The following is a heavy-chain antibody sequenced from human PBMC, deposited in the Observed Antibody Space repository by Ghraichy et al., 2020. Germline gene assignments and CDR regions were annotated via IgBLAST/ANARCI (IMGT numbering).Heavy chain of an antibody. CDR3: AREYDILTGANDY. V-gene: IGHV3-21*01. CDR1: GFTFSSYS. Sequence: GGSLRLSCAASGFTFSSYSMNWVRQALGKGLEWVSSISSSSSYIYYADSVKGRFTISRDNAKNSLYLQMNSLRAEDTAVYYCAREYDILTGANDYWGQGTLVTVSS. D-gene: IGHD3-9*01. J-gene: IGHJ4*02. CDR2: ISSSSSYI.